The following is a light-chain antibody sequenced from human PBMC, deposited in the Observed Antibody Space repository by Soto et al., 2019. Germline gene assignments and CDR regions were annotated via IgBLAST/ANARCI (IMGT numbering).Light chain of an antibody. J-gene: IGKJ3*01. CDR1: QSVSSN. CDR3: QQSNNWPPFT. CDR2: GAS. V-gene: IGKV3-15*01. Sequence: EIVMTQSPATLYVSPGERATLSCRASQSVSSNLAGYQQKPGHAPRLLIYGASTRATGIPARFSGSGSGTEFTLTISSLQSEEFAVYYCQQSNNWPPFTFGPGTKVDIK.